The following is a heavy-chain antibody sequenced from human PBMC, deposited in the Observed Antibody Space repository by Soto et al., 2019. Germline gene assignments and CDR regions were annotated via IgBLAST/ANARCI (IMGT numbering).Heavy chain of an antibody. CDR1: GGTFSSYA. D-gene: IGHD3-10*01. CDR2: IIPIFGTA. J-gene: IGHJ6*02. V-gene: IGHV1-69*01. Sequence: QVQLVQSGAEVKKPGSSAKVSCKASGGTFSSYAISWVRQAPGQGLEWMGGIIPIFGTANYAQKFQGRVTITADESTSTAYMELSSLISEDTAVYYCARDNYGVLYYGMDVWGQGTTVTVSS. CDR3: ARDNYGVLYYGMDV.